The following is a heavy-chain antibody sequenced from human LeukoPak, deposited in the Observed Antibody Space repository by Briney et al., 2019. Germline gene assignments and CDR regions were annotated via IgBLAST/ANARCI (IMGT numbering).Heavy chain of an antibody. J-gene: IGHJ4*02. Sequence: ASVKVSCKASGYTFTGYYMHWVRQAPGQGLEWMGWINPNSGGTNYAQKFQGRVTMTRDTSISTASMELSSLRSEDTALYYCARVSSYGYYYFDYWGQGTVVTVSS. CDR3: ARVSSYGYYYFDY. D-gene: IGHD5-18*01. V-gene: IGHV1-2*02. CDR1: GYTFTGYY. CDR2: INPNSGGT.